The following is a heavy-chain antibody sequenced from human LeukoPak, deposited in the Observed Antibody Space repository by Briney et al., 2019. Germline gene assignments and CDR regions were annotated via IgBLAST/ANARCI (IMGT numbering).Heavy chain of an antibody. D-gene: IGHD2-2*01. CDR2: IKQDGSEK. V-gene: IGHV3-7*01. Sequence: GGSLRLSCAASGFTFSSYWMSWGRQAPGKGLEWVANIKQDGSEKFYVDSVKGRFTISRDNAKNSLYLQINSLGADDTAVYYCAREHCSSASCYLPYYYYMDVWGKGTTVTVSS. CDR3: AREHCSSASCYLPYYYYMDV. J-gene: IGHJ6*03. CDR1: GFTFSSYW.